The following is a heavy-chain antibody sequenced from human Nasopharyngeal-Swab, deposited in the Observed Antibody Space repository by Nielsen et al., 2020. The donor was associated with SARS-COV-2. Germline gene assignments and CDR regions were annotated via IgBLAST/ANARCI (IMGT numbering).Heavy chain of an antibody. Sequence: SDTLSLTCAVSGGSISSYSWSWIRLPPGKGLEWIGYIYYSGSTSYSPSLKSRVTISVDTSKNQFSLKLNSVTAADTAVYYCARTAGYYYMDVWGKGTTVTVSS. J-gene: IGHJ6*03. CDR1: GGSISSYS. CDR2: IYYSGST. CDR3: ARTAGYYYMDV. V-gene: IGHV4-59*01. D-gene: IGHD6-13*01.